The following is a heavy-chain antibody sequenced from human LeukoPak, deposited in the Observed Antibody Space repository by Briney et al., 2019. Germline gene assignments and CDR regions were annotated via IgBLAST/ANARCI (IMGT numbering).Heavy chain of an antibody. CDR1: GYTFTSYY. CDR3: AGTHAPVLRFLEWLLPFDY. CDR2: INPSGGST. J-gene: IGHJ4*02. D-gene: IGHD3-3*01. V-gene: IGHV1-46*01. Sequence: GASVKDSCKASGYTFTSYYMHWVRQAPGQGLEWMGIINPSGGSTSYAQKFQGRVTMTRDTSTSTVYMELSSLRSEDTAVYYCAGTHAPVLRFLEWLLPFDYWGQGTLVTVSS.